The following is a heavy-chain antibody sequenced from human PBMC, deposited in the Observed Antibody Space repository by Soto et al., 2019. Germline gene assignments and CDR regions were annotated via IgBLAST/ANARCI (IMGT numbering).Heavy chain of an antibody. Sequence: SETLSLTCTFSGVSIRSYYWSWIRQTPGKGLEWIGYMYNTGSTIYNPSLKSRVTISVDTSKNQFSLKLNSVTAADTAVYYCARDLWGYCGADCYPLDVWGQGTTVTVS. V-gene: IGHV4-59*01. CDR3: ARDLWGYCGADCYPLDV. J-gene: IGHJ6*02. D-gene: IGHD2-21*02. CDR2: MYNTGST. CDR1: GVSIRSYY.